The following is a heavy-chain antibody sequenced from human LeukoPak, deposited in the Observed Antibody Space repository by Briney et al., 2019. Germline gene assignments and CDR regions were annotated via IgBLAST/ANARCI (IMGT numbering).Heavy chain of an antibody. CDR2: INPNSGGT. CDR3: ARGMVATVPFDY. CDR1: GYTFTGYY. Sequence: GASVKASCKASGYTFTGYYMHWVRQAPEQGLEWMGWINPNSGGTNYAQKFQGWVTMTRDTSISTAYMELSRLRSDDAAVYYCARGMVATVPFDYWGQGTLVTVSS. J-gene: IGHJ4*02. V-gene: IGHV1-2*04. D-gene: IGHD5-12*01.